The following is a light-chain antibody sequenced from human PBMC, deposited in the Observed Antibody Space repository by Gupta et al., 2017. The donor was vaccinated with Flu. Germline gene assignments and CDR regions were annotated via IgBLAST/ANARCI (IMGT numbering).Light chain of an antibody. J-gene: IGKJ3*01. V-gene: IGKV4-1*01. CDR1: QSVLYSSNNKNY. CDR2: WTS. Sequence: DIVMTHSPDSLAASMVGRAATNCTSSQSVLYSSNNKNYFAWYRQKPGQPPKLLIHWTSTRESGVPDRFSGSGSGTDFTLTISSLQAEDVAVYYCQQFYTTPLAFGPGTKVQIK. CDR3: QQFYTTPLA.